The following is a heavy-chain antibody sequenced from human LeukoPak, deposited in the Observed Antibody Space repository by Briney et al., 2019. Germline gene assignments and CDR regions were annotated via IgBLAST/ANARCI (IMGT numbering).Heavy chain of an antibody. Sequence: GASVKVSCKASGYTFISYYMHWVRQAPGQGLEWMGIINPNGGGSTTYAQKFQGRVTTTRDMSTRTVYMELSRLRSDDTAVYYCARVAPYGSGSYYDYWGQGTLVTVSS. CDR2: INPNGGGST. D-gene: IGHD3-10*01. CDR1: GYTFISYY. CDR3: ARVAPYGSGSYYDY. V-gene: IGHV1-46*01. J-gene: IGHJ4*02.